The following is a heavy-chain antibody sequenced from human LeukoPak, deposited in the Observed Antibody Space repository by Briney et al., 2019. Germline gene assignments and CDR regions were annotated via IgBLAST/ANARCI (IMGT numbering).Heavy chain of an antibody. CDR1: GYSFTSYW. CDR2: IYPGDSDT. CDR3: ARQKAAHVSPAWFDP. D-gene: IGHD6-6*01. Sequence: KNGESLKISCKGSGYSFTSYWIGWVRQMPGKGLEWMGIIYPGDSDTRYSPSFQGQVTISADKSISTAYLQWSSLKASDTAMYYCARQKAAHVSPAWFDPWGQGTLVTVSS. V-gene: IGHV5-51*01. J-gene: IGHJ5*02.